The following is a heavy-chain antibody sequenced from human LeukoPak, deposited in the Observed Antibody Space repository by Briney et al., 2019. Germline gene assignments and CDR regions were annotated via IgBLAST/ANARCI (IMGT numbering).Heavy chain of an antibody. J-gene: IGHJ6*03. CDR3: ARTASPSSSWYGPALGLYYYYYYMDV. CDR2: ISYDGSNK. D-gene: IGHD6-13*01. V-gene: IGHV3-30*03. Sequence: PGRSLRLSCAASGFTFSSYGMHWVRQAPGKWLEWVAVISYDGSNKYYADSVKGRFTISRDNSKNTLYLQMNSLRAEDTAVYYCARTASPSSSWYGPALGLYYYYYYMDVWGKGTTVTVSS. CDR1: GFTFSSYG.